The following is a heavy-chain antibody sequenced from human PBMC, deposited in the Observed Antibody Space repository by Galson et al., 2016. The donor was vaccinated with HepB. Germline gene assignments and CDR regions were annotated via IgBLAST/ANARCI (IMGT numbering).Heavy chain of an antibody. V-gene: IGHV3-11*01. CDR3: ARDRWPDGYCGMDV. CDR2: ISSSGTAT. D-gene: IGHD5-18*01. CDR1: GFTFSYYY. J-gene: IGHJ6*02. Sequence: SLRLSCAASGFTFSYYYLSWIRQAPGKGLEWLSYISSSGTATGYVDSVRGRFTVSRDNAKNSVFLQMNSLRAEDTAVYYCARDRWPDGYCGMDVWGQGTPVTDSS.